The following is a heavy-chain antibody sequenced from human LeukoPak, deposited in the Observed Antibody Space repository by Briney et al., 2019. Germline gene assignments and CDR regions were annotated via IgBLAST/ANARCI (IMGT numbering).Heavy chain of an antibody. CDR3: AKVSWANYFDY. J-gene: IGHJ4*02. V-gene: IGHV3-23*01. D-gene: IGHD6-13*01. Sequence: GGSLRLTCAASGFTFSSYAMSWVRQAPGKGLEWVSTISGSGGNTYHADSVRGRFTISTDNYKNTLYLQMNSLRAEDTAIYYCAKVSWANYFDYWGQGTLVTVSS. CDR2: ISGSGGNT. CDR1: GFTFSSYA.